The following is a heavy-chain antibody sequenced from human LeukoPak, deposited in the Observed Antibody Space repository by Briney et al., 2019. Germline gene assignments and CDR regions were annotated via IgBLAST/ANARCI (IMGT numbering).Heavy chain of an antibody. CDR3: AREGYDILTGYYDAFDI. J-gene: IGHJ3*02. CDR1: GGSISSYY. CDR2: IYYSGST. D-gene: IGHD3-9*01. Sequence: SETLSLTCTVSGGSISSYYWSWIRQPPGKGLEWIGYIYYSGSTNYNPSLKSRVTTSVDTSKNQFSLKLSSVTAADTAVYYCAREGYDILTGYYDAFDIWGQGTMVTVSS. V-gene: IGHV4-59*01.